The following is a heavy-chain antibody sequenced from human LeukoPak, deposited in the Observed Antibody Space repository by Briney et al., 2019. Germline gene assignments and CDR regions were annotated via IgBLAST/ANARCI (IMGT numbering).Heavy chain of an antibody. Sequence: SETLSLTCTVSGDSISSSTYYWGWIRQPPGKGLEWIGNIDYGGSTYYNPSLKSRVTISVDTSKNQFSLKLSTVTAADTAVYYCASDTAAGGKGLDYWGQGTLVTVSS. J-gene: IGHJ4*02. D-gene: IGHD6-13*01. CDR3: ASDTAAGGKGLDY. CDR1: GDSISSSTYY. CDR2: IDYGGST. V-gene: IGHV4-39*01.